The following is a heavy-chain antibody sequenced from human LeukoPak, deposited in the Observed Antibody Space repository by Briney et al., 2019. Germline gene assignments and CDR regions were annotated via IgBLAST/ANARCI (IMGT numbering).Heavy chain of an antibody. J-gene: IGHJ4*02. CDR2: INPNSGGT. Sequence: ASVKVSCKASGYTSTGYYMHWVRQAPGQGLEWMGWINPNSGGTNYAQKFQGRVTMTRDTSISTAYMEVSRLRSDDTAVYYCARDRPNGVCSYWGQGTLVTVSS. CDR3: ARDRPNGVCSY. CDR1: GYTSTGYY. D-gene: IGHD2-8*01. V-gene: IGHV1-2*02.